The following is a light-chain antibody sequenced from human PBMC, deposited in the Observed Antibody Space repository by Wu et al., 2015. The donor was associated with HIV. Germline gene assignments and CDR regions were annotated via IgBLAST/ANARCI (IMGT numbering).Light chain of an antibody. CDR2: AAS. Sequence: DIQMTQSPSSLSASVGDRVTITCRATQGISNFLAWYQLKPGRVPKLLIYAASTLQSGVPSRFSGSGSGTDFTLTISSLQPEDVATYYCQKYDTAPWTFGQGTKVEMK. V-gene: IGKV1-27*01. J-gene: IGKJ1*01. CDR3: QKYDTAPWT. CDR1: QGISNF.